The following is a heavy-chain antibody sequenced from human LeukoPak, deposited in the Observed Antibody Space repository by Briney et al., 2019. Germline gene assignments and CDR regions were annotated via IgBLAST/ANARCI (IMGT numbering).Heavy chain of an antibody. V-gene: IGHV4-59*12. Sequence: SSETLSLTCTVSGGSISSYYWSWIRQPPGKGLEWIGYIYYSGSTNYNPSLKSRVTISVDTSKNQFSLKLSSVTAADTAVYYCARGSSIYYYGMDVWGQGTTVTVSS. CDR2: IYYSGST. CDR3: ARGSSIYYYGMDV. J-gene: IGHJ6*02. CDR1: GGSISSYY. D-gene: IGHD2-2*01.